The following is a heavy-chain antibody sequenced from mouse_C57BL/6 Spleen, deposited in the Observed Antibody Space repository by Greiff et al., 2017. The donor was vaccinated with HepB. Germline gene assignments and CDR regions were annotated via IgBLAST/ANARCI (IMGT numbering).Heavy chain of an antibody. D-gene: IGHD2-4*01. CDR1: GYTFTSYW. Sequence: VQLLQSGAELAKPGASVKLSCKASGYTFTSYWMPWVKQRPGKGLEWIGYINPSSGYTKYNQKFKDKATLTADKSSSTAYMQLSSLTYEDSAVYDCAIKDDYDVGFAYWGQGTLVTVSA. J-gene: IGHJ3*01. CDR2: INPSSGYT. V-gene: IGHV1-7*01. CDR3: AIKDDYDVGFAY.